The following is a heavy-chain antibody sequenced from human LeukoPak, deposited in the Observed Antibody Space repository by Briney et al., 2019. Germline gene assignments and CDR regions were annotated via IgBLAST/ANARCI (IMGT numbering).Heavy chain of an antibody. CDR2: ISYDGSNK. CDR1: GFTFSSYA. J-gene: IGHJ3*02. Sequence: QSGGSLRLSCAASGFTFSSYAMHWVRQAPGKGLEWVAVISYDGSNKYYADSVKGRFTISRDNSKNTLYLQMNSLRAEDTAVYYCARVGESKGSAHAFDIWGQGTMVTVSS. CDR3: ARVGESKGSAHAFDI. V-gene: IGHV3-30-3*01.